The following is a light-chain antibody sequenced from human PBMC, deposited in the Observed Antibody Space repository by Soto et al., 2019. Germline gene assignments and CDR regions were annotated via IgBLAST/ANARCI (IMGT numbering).Light chain of an antibody. J-gene: IGKJ1*01. CDR1: QTIRSW. CDR2: KAF. Sequence: DIQMTQSPSTLSASVGDRVTITCRASQTIRSWLAWYQQKPGKGPKVLIYKAFSLEIDVPSRFSGSGSGTEFTLTISSLQPDDFATYYCQQYDSYPWTFGQGTKVEIK. CDR3: QQYDSYPWT. V-gene: IGKV1-5*03.